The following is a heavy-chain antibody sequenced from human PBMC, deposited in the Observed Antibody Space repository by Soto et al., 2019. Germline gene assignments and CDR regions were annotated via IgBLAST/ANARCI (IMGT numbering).Heavy chain of an antibody. D-gene: IGHD2-2*01. CDR2: IYYSGST. J-gene: IGHJ4*02. CDR3: ARGYDYGDY. Sequence: QVQLQESGPGLVKPSETLSLTCTVSGGSISSYYWSWIRQPPGKGLEWIWYIYYSGSTNYNPSLKRRXTXSVDTSKNQFSLKLSSVTAADTAVYYCARGYDYGDYWGQGTLVTVSS. CDR1: GGSISSYY. V-gene: IGHV4-59*01.